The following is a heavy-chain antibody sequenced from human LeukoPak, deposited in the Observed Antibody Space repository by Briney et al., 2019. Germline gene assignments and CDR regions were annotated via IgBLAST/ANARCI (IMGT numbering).Heavy chain of an antibody. D-gene: IGHD2-21*02. CDR2: IEQAGSEN. V-gene: IGHV3-7*01. CDR1: GFIFSSYW. CDR3: ARIGGDYSFDF. J-gene: IGHJ4*02. Sequence: PGGSLRLSCAASGFIFSSYWMTWVRQAPGKGLEWVANIEQAGSENSYVDSVKGRFTISRDNAKKSLYLQINTLRAEDTAVYYCARIGGDYSFDFWGQGTLVTVSS.